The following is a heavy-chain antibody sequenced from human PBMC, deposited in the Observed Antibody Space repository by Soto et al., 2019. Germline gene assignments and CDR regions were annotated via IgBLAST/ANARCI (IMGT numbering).Heavy chain of an antibody. D-gene: IGHD5-12*01. J-gene: IGHJ3*02. Sequence: RAGGSLRLSCAASGFTFSSYAMSWVRQAPGKGLEWVSVFGGSXGNTYYADSVKGRFNIPRDNSKNXMYLQMNSRRADDTALYFCATWHLREHAYDIWGQGTMVT. CDR2: FGGSXGNT. CDR1: GFTFSSYA. V-gene: IGHV3-23*01. CDR3: ATWHLREHAYDI.